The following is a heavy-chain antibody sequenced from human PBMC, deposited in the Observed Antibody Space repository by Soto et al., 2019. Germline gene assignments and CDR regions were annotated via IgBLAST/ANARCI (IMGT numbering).Heavy chain of an antibody. J-gene: IGHJ4*02. V-gene: IGHV3-74*01. D-gene: IGHD5-18*01. CDR3: ATWRGGYTYGLDH. CDR2: ILNDGTTT. CDR1: GFTFSSQW. Sequence: EVQLVESGGGLVQPGGSLRLSCTASGFTFSSQWLHWVRQAPGKGLMWISRILNDGTTTNYADSVKGRFPVSKDNAKKAMSLQMNNLRAEDTAVYYCATWRGGYTYGLDHWGQGTPVTVSS.